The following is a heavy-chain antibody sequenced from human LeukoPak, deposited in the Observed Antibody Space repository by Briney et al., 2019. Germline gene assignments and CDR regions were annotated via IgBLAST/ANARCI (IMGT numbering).Heavy chain of an antibody. CDR3: AKDLPAAYFDY. D-gene: IGHD2-2*01. V-gene: IGHV3-11*04. Sequence: GGSLRLSCAASGFTFSDYYMSWIRQAPGKGLEWVSYISSSGSTIYYADSVKGRFTISRDNAKNSLYLQMNSLRAEDTALYCCAKDLPAAYFDYWGLGTLVTVSS. J-gene: IGHJ4*02. CDR2: ISSSGSTI. CDR1: GFTFSDYY.